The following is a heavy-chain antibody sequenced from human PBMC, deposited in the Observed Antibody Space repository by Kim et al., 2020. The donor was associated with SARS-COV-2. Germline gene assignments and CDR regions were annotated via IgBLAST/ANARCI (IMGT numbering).Heavy chain of an antibody. D-gene: IGHD3-16*01. V-gene: IGHV3-21*01. CDR2: ISSSSSYI. CDR3: ARENGDYVWGSYSYFDF. CDR1: GFTFSDYN. J-gene: IGHJ4*01. Sequence: GGSLRLSCAASGFTFSDYNMNWVRQAPGKGLEWVSSISSSSSYIYYADSVKGRFTISRDNGKNSLYLQVNSLRAEDTAVYYCARENGDYVWGSYSYFDF.